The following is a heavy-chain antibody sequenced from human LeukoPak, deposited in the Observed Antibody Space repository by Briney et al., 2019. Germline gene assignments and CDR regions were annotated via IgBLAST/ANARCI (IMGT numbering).Heavy chain of an antibody. D-gene: IGHD3-10*01. CDR2: ISGSGGST. CDR3: AKDAPTMVRGPSYFDY. CDR1: GFSFTSYA. J-gene: IGHJ4*02. V-gene: IGHV3-23*01. Sequence: PGGSLRLSCAASGFSFTSYAMHWVRQAPGKGLEWVSAISGSGGSTYYADSVKGRFTISRDNSKNTLYLQMNSLRAEDTAVYYCAKDAPTMVRGPSYFDYWGQGTLVTVSS.